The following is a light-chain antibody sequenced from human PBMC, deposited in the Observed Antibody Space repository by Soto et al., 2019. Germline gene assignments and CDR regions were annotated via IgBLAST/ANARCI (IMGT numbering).Light chain of an antibody. CDR3: QQYGSSPGT. CDR1: QSVSSSY. J-gene: IGKJ1*01. Sequence: EIVLTQSPGTLSLSPGERSTLSCMAIQSVSSSYLAWYQQKPGKAPRLLIYGASSRATGIPERFSGSGSGTDFTLTISRLEPEDFAVYYCQQYGSSPGTFGQGTKVDIK. V-gene: IGKV3-20*01. CDR2: GAS.